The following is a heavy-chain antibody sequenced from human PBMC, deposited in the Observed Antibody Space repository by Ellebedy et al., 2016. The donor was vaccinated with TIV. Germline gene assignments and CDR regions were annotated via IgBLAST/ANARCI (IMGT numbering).Heavy chain of an antibody. CDR3: ARKESGSTSLFD. D-gene: IGHD2-21*01. J-gene: IGHJ4*02. Sequence: GESLKISCAASGFTFSTYGMHWVRQAPGKGLEWVAVIWYDGSNKYYADSVKGRLTISRDNSKNTLSLQMNILRADDKAVYYCARKESGSTSLFDWGQGTLVTVSS. V-gene: IGHV3-33*01. CDR1: GFTFSTYG. CDR2: IWYDGSNK.